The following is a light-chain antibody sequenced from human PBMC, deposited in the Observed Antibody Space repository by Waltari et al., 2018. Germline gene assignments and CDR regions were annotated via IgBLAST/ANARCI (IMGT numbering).Light chain of an antibody. J-gene: IGKJ4*01. CDR2: DAS. CDR1: QAITIF. CDR3: QQYDNLPLT. V-gene: IGKV1-33*01. Sequence: IRMTQSPSSLSASVVDTVTITCQASQAITIFLNWYQQKPGKAPNLLIYDASKLERGVPSRISGSGSGTVFTFTIGDLQPEDVATYFCQQYDNLPLTFGGGTKVEIK.